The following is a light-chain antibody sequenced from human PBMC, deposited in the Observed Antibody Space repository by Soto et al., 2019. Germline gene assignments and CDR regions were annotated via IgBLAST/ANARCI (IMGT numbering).Light chain of an antibody. CDR1: SSNIGSNS. CDR2: SDN. CDR3: AAWDDSLNGLV. V-gene: IGLV1-44*01. J-gene: IGLJ2*01. Sequence: QPVLTQPPSASGTPGQRVTISCSGRSSNIGSNSVNWYQQLPGTAPKVLIYSDNQRPSGIPERFSGSKSGTSASLAISGLQSEDEADYYCAAWDDSLNGLVFGGGTKLTVL.